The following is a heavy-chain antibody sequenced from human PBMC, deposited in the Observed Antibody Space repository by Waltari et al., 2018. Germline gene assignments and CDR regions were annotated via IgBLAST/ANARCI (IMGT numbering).Heavy chain of an antibody. Sequence: EVQLLESGGGLVQPGGSLRLSCAASGFTFSSYAMSWVRQAPGKGLEWVSAISGSGGSTYYADSVKGRFTISRDNSKNTLYLQMNSLRAEDTAVYYCAKDRGYSFWNYGGAFDPWGQGTLVTVSS. CDR3: AKDRGYSFWNYGGAFDP. CDR2: ISGSGGST. CDR1: GFTFSSYA. J-gene: IGHJ5*02. V-gene: IGHV3-23*01. D-gene: IGHD1-7*01.